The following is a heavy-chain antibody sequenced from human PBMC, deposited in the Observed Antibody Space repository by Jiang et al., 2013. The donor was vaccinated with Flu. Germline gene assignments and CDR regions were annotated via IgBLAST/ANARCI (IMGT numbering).Heavy chain of an antibody. CDR3: ARVITMIVVVTDAFDI. Sequence: GPGLVKPSQTLSLTCTVSGGSISSGGYYWSWIRQHPGKGLEWIGYIYYSGSTYYNPSLKSRVTISVDTSKNQFSLKLSSVTAADTAVYFCARVITMIVVVTDAFDIWGQGTMVTVSS. D-gene: IGHD3-22*01. CDR2: IYYSGST. CDR1: GGSISSGGYY. V-gene: IGHV4-31*03. J-gene: IGHJ3*02.